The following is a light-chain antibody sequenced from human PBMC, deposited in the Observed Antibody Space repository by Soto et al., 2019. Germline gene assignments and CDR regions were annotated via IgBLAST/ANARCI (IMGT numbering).Light chain of an antibody. CDR2: EVS. CDR1: SSDVGGYNY. J-gene: IGLJ2*01. V-gene: IGLV2-14*01. Sequence: QSALTRPASVSGSPGQSITISCTGTSSDVGGYNYVSWYQQHPGKDPKLMIYEVSNRPSGVSNRFSGSKSGNTASLTISGPQAEDEADYYCSSYTTSSTIVVFGGGTKLTVL. CDR3: SSYTTSSTIVV.